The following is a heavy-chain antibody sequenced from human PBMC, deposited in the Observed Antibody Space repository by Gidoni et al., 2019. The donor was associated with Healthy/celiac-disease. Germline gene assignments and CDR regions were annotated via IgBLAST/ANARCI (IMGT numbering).Heavy chain of an antibody. CDR3: AKDPAGSGWLNWFDP. V-gene: IGHV3-23*01. CDR1: GFTFSSYA. D-gene: IGHD6-19*01. CDR2: ISGSGGST. J-gene: IGHJ5*02. Sequence: EVQLLESGGGLVQPGGSLRLSCAAPGFTFSSYAMSWVRPAPGKGLEWGSAISGSGGSTYYADSVKGRFTISRDNSKNTLYLQMNSLRAEDTAVYYCAKDPAGSGWLNWFDPWGQGTLVTVSS.